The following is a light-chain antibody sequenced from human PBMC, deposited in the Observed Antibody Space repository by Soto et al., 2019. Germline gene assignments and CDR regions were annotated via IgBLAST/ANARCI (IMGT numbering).Light chain of an antibody. CDR3: QSYNSGPWT. J-gene: IGKJ1*01. CDR1: RDITDY. V-gene: IGKV1-27*01. CDR2: TAS. Sequence: DIQMTQSPSTLSASVGDRVTITCRASRDITDYLAWYQQKPGQVPKLLIYTASTLHSGVPSRFTASGSGTDFTLTIAGLQPEDFATYSCQSYNSGPWTSGEGTNVAIK.